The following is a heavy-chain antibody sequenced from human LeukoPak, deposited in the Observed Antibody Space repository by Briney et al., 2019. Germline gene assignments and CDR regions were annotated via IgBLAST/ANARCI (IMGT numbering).Heavy chain of an antibody. CDR1: GFTFSDYY. J-gene: IGHJ4*02. V-gene: IGHV3-11*01. D-gene: IGHD6-13*01. Sequence: GGSLRLSCAASGFTFSDYYMSWIRQAPGKGLEWVSYISSRGSTIYYADSVKGRFTISRDNAKNSLYLQMNSLRAEDTAVYYCARDRVAAAVAYWGQGTLVTVSS. CDR2: ISSRGSTI. CDR3: ARDRVAAAVAY.